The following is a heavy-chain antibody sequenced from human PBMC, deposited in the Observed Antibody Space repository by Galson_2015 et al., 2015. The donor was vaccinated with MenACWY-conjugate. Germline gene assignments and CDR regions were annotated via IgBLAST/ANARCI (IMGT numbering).Heavy chain of an antibody. J-gene: IGHJ4*02. CDR1: GFTFSSYA. V-gene: IGHV3-23*01. CDR2: ISGSGGST. CDR3: AKDWGGAKNWNRLQQINGY. D-gene: IGHD1-1*01. Sequence: SLRLSCAASGFTFSSYAMSWVRQAPGEGLEWVSAISGSGGSTYYADSVKGRFTISRDNSKNTLYLQMNSLRAEDTAVYYCAKDWGGAKNWNRLQQINGYWGQGTLVTVSS.